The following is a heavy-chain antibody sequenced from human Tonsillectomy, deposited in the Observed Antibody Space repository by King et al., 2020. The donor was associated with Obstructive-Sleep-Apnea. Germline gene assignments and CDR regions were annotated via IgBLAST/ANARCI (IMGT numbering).Heavy chain of an antibody. J-gene: IGHJ6*02. CDR3: ARDGVEQWLVAGYGMDV. D-gene: IGHD6-19*01. V-gene: IGHV3-30*04. Sequence: QLVQSGGGVVQPGRSLRLSWAASGFTFSSYAMHWVRQAPGKGLEWVAVISYDGSNKYYADSVKGRFTISRDNSKNTLYLQMNSLRAEDTAVYYCARDGVEQWLVAGYGMDVWGQGTTVTVSS. CDR1: GFTFSSYA. CDR2: ISYDGSNK.